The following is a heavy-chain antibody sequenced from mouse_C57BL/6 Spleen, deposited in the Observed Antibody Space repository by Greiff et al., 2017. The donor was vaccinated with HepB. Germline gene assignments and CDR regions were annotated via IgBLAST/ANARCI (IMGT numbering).Heavy chain of an antibody. J-gene: IGHJ3*01. Sequence: QVQLQQSDAELVKPGASVTISCKVSGYTFTDHTIHWMKQRPEQGLEWIGYIYPRDGSTKYNEKFKGKATLTADKSSSTAYMKLNILTSEDSAGYFYAREGYGNYGWFAYWGQGTLVTVSA. CDR3: AREGYGNYGWFAY. V-gene: IGHV1-78*01. CDR2: IYPRDGST. CDR1: GYTFTDHT. D-gene: IGHD2-1*01.